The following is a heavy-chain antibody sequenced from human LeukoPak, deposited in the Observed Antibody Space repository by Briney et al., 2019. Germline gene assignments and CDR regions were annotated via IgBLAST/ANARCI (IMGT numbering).Heavy chain of an antibody. CDR2: IYISGST. Sequence: SETLSLTCTVSGGSISSYYWSWIRQPAGKGLEWIGRIYISGSTNYNPSLKSRVTISVDTSKNQFSLKLYSVTAADTAVYYCARVNQAVADHFDYWGQGTLVTVSS. D-gene: IGHD6-19*01. CDR1: GGSISSYY. V-gene: IGHV4-4*07. J-gene: IGHJ4*02. CDR3: ARVNQAVADHFDY.